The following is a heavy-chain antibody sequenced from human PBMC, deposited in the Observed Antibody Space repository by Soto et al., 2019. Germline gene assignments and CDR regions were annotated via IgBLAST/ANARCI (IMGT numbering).Heavy chain of an antibody. CDR1: GFTFGSFV. CDR2: ITETGGDT. V-gene: IGHV3-23*01. Sequence: GGSLRLSCAASGFTFGSFVMSWVRHTPGKGLEWVSTITETGGDTYYTDSVKGRFTISRDNSKNTLYLQMTSLRAEDTALYYCTRASSDRNHMEVWGPGTTVTVSS. J-gene: IGHJ6*02. CDR3: TRASSDRNHMEV.